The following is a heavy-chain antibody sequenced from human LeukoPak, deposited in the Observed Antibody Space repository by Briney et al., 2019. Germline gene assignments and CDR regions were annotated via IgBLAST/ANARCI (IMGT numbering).Heavy chain of an antibody. CDR3: ARGVLRFLEWLFPAA. D-gene: IGHD3-3*01. J-gene: IGHJ4*02. CDR2: INHSGST. Sequence: PSETLSLTCAVYGGSFSGYYWSWIRQPPEKGLEWIGEINHSGSTNYNPSLKSRVTISVDTSKNQFSLKLSSVTAADTAVYYCARGVLRFLEWLFPAAWGQGTLVTVSS. CDR1: GGSFSGYY. V-gene: IGHV4-34*01.